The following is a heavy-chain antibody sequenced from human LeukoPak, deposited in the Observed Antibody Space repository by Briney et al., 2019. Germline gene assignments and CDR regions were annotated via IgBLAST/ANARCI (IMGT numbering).Heavy chain of an antibody. CDR1: AGSLSGYY. J-gene: IGHJ6*03. CDR2: INHSGST. V-gene: IGHV4-34*01. Sequence: SERLSLTCVGNAGSLSGYYWGWIGQPPGRGREGMGEINHSGSTNYNPSLKSRVTISVDPSKNQFSLKLSSVTAADTAVYYCARGLGHRGGPYDYYYYYYMDVWGKGTTVTVSS. D-gene: IGHD2-15*01. CDR3: ARGLGHRGGPYDYYYYYYMDV.